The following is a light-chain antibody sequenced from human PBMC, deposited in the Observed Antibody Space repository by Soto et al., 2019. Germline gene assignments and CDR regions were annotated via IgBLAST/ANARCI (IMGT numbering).Light chain of an antibody. Sequence: QSALTQPASVSGSPGQSITISCTGTNSDVGSYDIVSWYQQHPGKAPKLVIYEGSKRPSGVSNRFSGSKSGNTASLTISGLQAEDEADYYCYSYAGSTTPVVFGGGTKVTVL. CDR2: EGS. J-gene: IGLJ2*01. CDR1: NSDVGSYDI. V-gene: IGLV2-23*01. CDR3: YSYAGSTTPVV.